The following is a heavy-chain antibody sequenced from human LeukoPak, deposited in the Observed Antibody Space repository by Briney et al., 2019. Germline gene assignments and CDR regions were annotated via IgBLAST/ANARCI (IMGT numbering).Heavy chain of an antibody. CDR1: GFTFSSYW. Sequence: PGGSLRLSCAASGFTFSSYWMHWVRQGPGKGLVWVSRINTDGSSTTYADSVRGRFTISRDNAKNTLYLQMNSLRAEDTAVYYCAREGPDTSGWYEWFDYWGQGVLVTVSS. V-gene: IGHV3-74*01. CDR2: INTDGSST. J-gene: IGHJ4*02. CDR3: AREGPDTSGWYEWFDY. D-gene: IGHD6-19*01.